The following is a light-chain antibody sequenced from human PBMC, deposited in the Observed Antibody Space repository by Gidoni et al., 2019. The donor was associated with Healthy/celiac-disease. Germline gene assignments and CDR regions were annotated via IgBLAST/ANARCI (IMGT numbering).Light chain of an antibody. J-gene: IGKJ2*04. V-gene: IGKV3-11*01. CDR1: QSVSSY. Sequence: EIVLTQSPATLSLSPGERATLSCRASQSVSSYLAWYQQKHGQAPRLLIYDASNRATGIPARFSGSGSGTDFTLTISSLEPEDFAVYYCQQRSNWPLCSFXXXTKLEIK. CDR2: DAS. CDR3: QQRSNWPLCS.